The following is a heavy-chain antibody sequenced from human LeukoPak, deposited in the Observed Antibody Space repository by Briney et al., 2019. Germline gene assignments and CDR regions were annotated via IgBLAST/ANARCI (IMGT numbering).Heavy chain of an antibody. CDR1: GFTFRTYW. CDR3: AKGGHLDD. CDR2: IKEDGSEK. V-gene: IGHV3-7*01. Sequence: GGSLGLSCAASGFTFRTYWMSWVRQAPGKGLEWVANIKEDGSEKHYVDSVNGRFIISRDNDRNSLYLQMNSLRADDTAVYYCAKGGHLDDWGQGTLVTVSS. J-gene: IGHJ4*02.